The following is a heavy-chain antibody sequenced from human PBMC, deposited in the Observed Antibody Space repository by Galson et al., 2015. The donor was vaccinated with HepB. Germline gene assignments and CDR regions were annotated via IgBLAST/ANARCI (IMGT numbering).Heavy chain of an antibody. D-gene: IGHD2-2*01. J-gene: IGHJ6*03. Sequence: SLRLSCAASGFTFSDYYMSWIRQAPGKGLEWVSYISSSGSTIYYADSVKGRFTISRDNAKNSLYLQMNSLRAEDTAVYYCATSSIGYCSSTSCYVMGYYYMDVWGKGTTVTVSS. CDR3: ATSSIGYCSSTSCYVMGYYYMDV. CDR2: ISSSGSTI. V-gene: IGHV3-11*01. CDR1: GFTFSDYY.